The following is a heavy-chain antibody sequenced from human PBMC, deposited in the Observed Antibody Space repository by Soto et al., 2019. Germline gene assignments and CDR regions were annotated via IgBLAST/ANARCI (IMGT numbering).Heavy chain of an antibody. J-gene: IGHJ4*02. CDR1: GYSITSYW. Sequence: PGESLKISCKASGYSITSYWIAWVRQMPGKGLEWMGIIFPDDSDTRYSPSFQGQVTISADKSISTAYVQWSSLKASDTAMYYCTRGGVATRTFDYWGQGTLVTVSS. D-gene: IGHD3-3*01. CDR3: TRGGVATRTFDY. CDR2: IFPDDSDT. V-gene: IGHV5-51*03.